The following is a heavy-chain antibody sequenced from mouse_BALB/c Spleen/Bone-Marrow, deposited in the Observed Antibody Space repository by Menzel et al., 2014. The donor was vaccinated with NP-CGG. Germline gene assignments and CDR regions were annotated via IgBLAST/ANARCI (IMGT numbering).Heavy chain of an antibody. CDR2: IDPANGNT. V-gene: IGHV14-3*02. D-gene: IGHD4-1*01. Sequence: VQLQQSGAELVKPGASVKLSCTASGFNIKDTYMHWVKQRPEQGLEWIGRIDPANGNTKCDPEFQGKATITADTSSNTAYLQLSSLTSEDTAVYYCARWEYYAMDYWGQGTSVTVSS. CDR3: ARWEYYAMDY. J-gene: IGHJ4*01. CDR1: GFNIKDTY.